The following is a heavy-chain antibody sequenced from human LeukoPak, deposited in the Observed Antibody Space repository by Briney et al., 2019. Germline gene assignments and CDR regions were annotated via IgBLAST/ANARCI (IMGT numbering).Heavy chain of an antibody. Sequence: SSETLSLTCTVSGGSISSYYWSWIRQPPGKGLEWIGYIYYSGSTSYNPSLKSRVTISVDTSKNQFSLKLSSVTAADTAVYYCARDRQYSSGWYSWYFDLWGRGTLVTVSS. CDR2: IYYSGST. CDR3: ARDRQYSSGWYSWYFDL. D-gene: IGHD6-19*01. J-gene: IGHJ2*01. CDR1: GGSISSYY. V-gene: IGHV4-59*01.